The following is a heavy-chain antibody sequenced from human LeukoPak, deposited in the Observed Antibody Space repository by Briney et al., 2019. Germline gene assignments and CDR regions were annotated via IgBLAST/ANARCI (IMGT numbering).Heavy chain of an antibody. D-gene: IGHD3-3*01. CDR1: GFTFSSYG. V-gene: IGHV3-33*01. CDR2: IWYDGSNK. Sequence: GGSLRLSCAASGFTFSSYGMHWVRQAPGKGLEWVAVIWYDGSNKYYADSVKGRFTISRGNSKNTLYLQMNSLRAEDTAVYYCARDGFGSGYYLDYWGQGTLVTVSS. CDR3: ARDGFGSGYYLDY. J-gene: IGHJ4*02.